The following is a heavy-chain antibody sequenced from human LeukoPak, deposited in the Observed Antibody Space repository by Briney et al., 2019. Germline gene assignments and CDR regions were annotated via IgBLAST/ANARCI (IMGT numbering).Heavy chain of an antibody. CDR3: ARAPHYSNYGPYYYGMDV. D-gene: IGHD4-11*01. CDR1: GFTFSDYY. J-gene: IGHJ6*02. Sequence: GGSLRLSCAASGFTFSDYYMSWIRQAPGKGLEWVSYISSSSSYTNYADSVKGRFTISRDNAKNSLYLQMNSLRAEDTAVYYCARAPHYSNYGPYYYGMDVWGQGTTVTVSS. CDR2: ISSSSSYT. V-gene: IGHV3-11*06.